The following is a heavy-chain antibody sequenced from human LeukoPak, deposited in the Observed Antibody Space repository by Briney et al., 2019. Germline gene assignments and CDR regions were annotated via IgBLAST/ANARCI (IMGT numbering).Heavy chain of an antibody. Sequence: PGGSLRLSCAASGFTFSSYSMNWVRQAPGKGLEWVSSISSSSYIYYADSVKGRFTISRDNAKNSLYLQMNSQRAEDTAVYYCARASVRGVITAFDYWGQGTLVTVSS. CDR3: ARASVRGVITAFDY. V-gene: IGHV3-21*01. J-gene: IGHJ4*02. D-gene: IGHD3-10*01. CDR1: GFTFSSYS. CDR2: ISSSSYI.